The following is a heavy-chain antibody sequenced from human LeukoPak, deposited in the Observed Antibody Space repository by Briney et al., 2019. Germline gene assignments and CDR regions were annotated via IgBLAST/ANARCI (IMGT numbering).Heavy chain of an antibody. CDR1: GFTFSNAW. CDR3: TTDEDYYDSSGYYSTVDY. V-gene: IGHV3-15*01. Sequence: KTGGSLRLSCAASGFTFSNAWMSWVRQAPGKGLEWVGRIKSRTDGGTTDYAAPVKGRFTISRDDSKNTLYLQMNSLKTEDTAVYYCTTDEDYYDSSGYYSTVDYWGQGTLVTVSS. D-gene: IGHD3-22*01. J-gene: IGHJ4*02. CDR2: IKSRTDGGTT.